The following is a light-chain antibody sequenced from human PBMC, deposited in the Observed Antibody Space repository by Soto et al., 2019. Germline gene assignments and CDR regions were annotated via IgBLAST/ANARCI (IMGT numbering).Light chain of an antibody. CDR3: AAWDDSLNGPYV. J-gene: IGLJ1*01. CDR1: SSNIGSNN. CDR2: NNN. V-gene: IGLV1-44*01. Sequence: SVLTQPPSASGTPGQRVTISCSGSSSNIGSNNVNWYQQVPGTAPKLLIYNNNQRPSGVPDRFSGSKSGTSGSLAISGLQSEDEADYYCAAWDDSLNGPYVFGTGTKVIAL.